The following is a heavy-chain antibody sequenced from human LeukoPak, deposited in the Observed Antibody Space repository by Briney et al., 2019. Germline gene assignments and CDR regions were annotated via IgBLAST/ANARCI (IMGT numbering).Heavy chain of an antibody. CDR3: ARSSSWYLYWFDP. CDR2: MNPNSGNT. CDR1: GYTFTSYD. Sequence: GASVKVSCKASGYTFTSYDINWVRQAPGQGLEWMGWMNPNSGNTGYAQKFQGRVTMTRNTSISTAYMELSSLRSEDTAVYYCARSSSWYLYWFDPWGQGTLVTVSS. J-gene: IGHJ5*02. D-gene: IGHD6-13*01. V-gene: IGHV1-8*01.